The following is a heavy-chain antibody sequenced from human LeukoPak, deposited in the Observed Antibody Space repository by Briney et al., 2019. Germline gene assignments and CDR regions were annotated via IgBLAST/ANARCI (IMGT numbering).Heavy chain of an antibody. CDR2: ISYSGST. CDR1: GGSIYSYY. CDR3: ARGNAN. J-gene: IGHJ4*02. Sequence: SETLSLTCTVSGGSIYSYYWSWIRQPPGKGLEWIGYISYSGSTNYNPSLKSRVSISLDKSKNQFFLKLSSVTAADTALYYCARGNANWGQGTLVTVSS. V-gene: IGHV4-59*01.